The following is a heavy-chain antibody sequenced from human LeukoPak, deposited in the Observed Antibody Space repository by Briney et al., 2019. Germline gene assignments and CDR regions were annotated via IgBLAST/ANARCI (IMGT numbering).Heavy chain of an antibody. CDR2: ITGSGDGT. CDR1: GFTLTNYA. J-gene: IGHJ4*02. Sequence: PGGSLRLSCAASGFTLTNYAMSWVRQAPGGGLERVSTITGSGDGTYYADSVKGRFTISRDSSKNTLYLQMNSLRVEDTAVYYCATQNFDYWGQGTLVTVSS. CDR3: ATQNFDY. V-gene: IGHV3-23*01.